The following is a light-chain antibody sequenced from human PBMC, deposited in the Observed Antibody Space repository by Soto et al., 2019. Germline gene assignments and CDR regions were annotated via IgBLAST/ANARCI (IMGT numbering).Light chain of an antibody. CDR1: QSIGTN. J-gene: IGKJ1*01. V-gene: IGKV3-15*01. Sequence: EIVMTQSPATLSLSPGERASLSCRASQSIGTNLAWYQQKPGRAPRLLIYPASTRATGIPARFSGSGSGTEFTLTISSLQSEDFAVYWCQQFNNWPLTFGQGTKVEIK. CDR3: QQFNNWPLT. CDR2: PAS.